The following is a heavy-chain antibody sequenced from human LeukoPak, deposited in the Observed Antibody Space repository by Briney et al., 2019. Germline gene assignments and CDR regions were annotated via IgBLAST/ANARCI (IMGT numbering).Heavy chain of an antibody. CDR1: GGSISSYY. J-gene: IGHJ4*02. CDR2: IYASGGT. CDR3: ARDVGSKYDFWSGYYYIGQPIFDY. Sequence: PSETLSLTCAVSGGSISSYYWSWIRQPAGKGLEWIGRIYASGGTNYNPSLKSRVTMSVDTSKNQFSLKLSSVTAADPAVYYCARDVGSKYDFWSGYYYIGQPIFDYWGQGTLVTVSS. D-gene: IGHD3-3*01. V-gene: IGHV4-4*07.